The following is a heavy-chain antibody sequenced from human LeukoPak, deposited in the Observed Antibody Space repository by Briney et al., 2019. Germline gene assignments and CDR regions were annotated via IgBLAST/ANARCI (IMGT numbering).Heavy chain of an antibody. J-gene: IGHJ4*02. Sequence: ASVKVSCKTSGYIFTDYYLHWVRQAPGQGLEWMGIINPSGGSTSYAQKFQGRVTMTRDTSTSTVYMELSSLRSEDTAVYYCASGMFGEFDDYFDYWGQGTLVTVSS. D-gene: IGHD3-10*02. CDR3: ASGMFGEFDDYFDY. V-gene: IGHV1-46*01. CDR1: GYIFTDYY. CDR2: INPSGGST.